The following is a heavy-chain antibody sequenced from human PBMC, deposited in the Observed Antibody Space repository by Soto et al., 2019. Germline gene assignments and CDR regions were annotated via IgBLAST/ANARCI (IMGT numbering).Heavy chain of an antibody. Sequence: ASVKVSCKASGYTFTGHFIHWVRQAPGQGLEWMGWINPDNGGTNFSQTFQGRVTMTRDTSISTAYMELGGLRSDDTAFYFCARVTDFWSHYYTAGNNWFDNWGQGTLVPVSS. V-gene: IGHV1-2*02. CDR1: GYTFTGHF. CDR3: ARVTDFWSHYYTAGNNWFDN. D-gene: IGHD3-3*01. CDR2: INPDNGGT. J-gene: IGHJ5*02.